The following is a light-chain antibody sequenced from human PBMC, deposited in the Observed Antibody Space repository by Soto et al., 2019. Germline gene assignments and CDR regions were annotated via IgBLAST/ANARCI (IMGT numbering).Light chain of an antibody. Sequence: DIVLTQSPGTLSLSPGERVVLSCTTSQSISSSALAWYQQKPGQPPSLLIYGSSRRATGIPDRFSGSGSGTDFTLTISRLEPEDFAVYFCQQYVTSPYTFGQGTKLEI. V-gene: IGKV3-20*01. J-gene: IGKJ2*01. CDR1: QSISSSA. CDR3: QQYVTSPYT. CDR2: GSS.